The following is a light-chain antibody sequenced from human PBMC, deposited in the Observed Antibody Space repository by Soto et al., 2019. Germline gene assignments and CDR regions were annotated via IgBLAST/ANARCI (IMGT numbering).Light chain of an antibody. CDR1: QGISSA. Sequence: AIQLTQSPSSLSASVGDRVTITCRASQGISSALAWYQQKPGKAHKLLIYKAYTLKSGVQSRFSGSGSGTEFTLTIRSLQPDDFATYYCKQYNSYLWTFGQGTKVDIK. CDR3: KQYNSYLWT. V-gene: IGKV1-13*02. CDR2: KAY. J-gene: IGKJ1*01.